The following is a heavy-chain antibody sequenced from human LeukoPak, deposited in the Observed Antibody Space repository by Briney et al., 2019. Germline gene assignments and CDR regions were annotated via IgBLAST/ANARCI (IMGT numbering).Heavy chain of an antibody. V-gene: IGHV4-4*07. Sequence: SETLSLTCTVSGGSISSYYWSWIRQPAGKGLEWIGRIYTSGSTNYNPSLKSRVTMSVDTSKNQFSLKLSSVTAADTAVYYCARKKYGSGSYSFDYWGQGTLVTVSS. CDR1: GGSISSYY. D-gene: IGHD3-10*01. CDR3: ARKKYGSGSYSFDY. J-gene: IGHJ4*02. CDR2: IYTSGST.